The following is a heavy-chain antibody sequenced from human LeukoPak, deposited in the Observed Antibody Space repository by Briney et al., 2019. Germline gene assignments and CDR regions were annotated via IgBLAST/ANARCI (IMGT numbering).Heavy chain of an antibody. Sequence: SETLSLTCTVSGGSVSSGSYYWGWIRQPPGKGLEWIGNIYYSGSTYYNPSLKSRVTISVDTSKNQFSLKLSSVTAADTAVYYCARHRYGSGVLYNWFDPWGQGTLVTVSS. CDR2: IYYSGST. CDR1: GGSVSSGSYY. V-gene: IGHV4-39*07. CDR3: ARHRYGSGVLYNWFDP. D-gene: IGHD3-10*01. J-gene: IGHJ5*02.